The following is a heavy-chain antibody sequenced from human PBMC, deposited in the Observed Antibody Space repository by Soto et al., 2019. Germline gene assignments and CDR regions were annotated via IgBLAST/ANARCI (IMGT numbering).Heavy chain of an antibody. Sequence: GGSLRLSCAASGFTFSSYAMSWVRQAPGKGLEWVSAISGSGGSTYYADSVKGRFTISRDNSKNTLYLQMNSLRAEDTAVYYCAKGSAIGYFYNGLDVWGQGTTVTVSS. V-gene: IGHV3-23*01. CDR3: AKGSAIGYFYNGLDV. J-gene: IGHJ6*02. CDR2: ISGSGGST. CDR1: GFTFSSYA. D-gene: IGHD1-26*01.